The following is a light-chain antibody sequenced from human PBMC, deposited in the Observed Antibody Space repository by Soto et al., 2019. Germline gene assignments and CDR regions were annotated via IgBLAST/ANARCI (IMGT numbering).Light chain of an antibody. CDR1: QSVKGNY. J-gene: IGKJ1*01. V-gene: IGKV3-20*01. CDR2: GSF. Sequence: EIVLTQSPATLSLSPGKRATLSCRASQSVKGNYLAWYQQKPGQAPRLLIYGSFNRAIGIPDRFSGSGSGTDFTLTISRLEPEDFAVYYCQQYGTSPKTFGQGTRVEV. CDR3: QQYGTSPKT.